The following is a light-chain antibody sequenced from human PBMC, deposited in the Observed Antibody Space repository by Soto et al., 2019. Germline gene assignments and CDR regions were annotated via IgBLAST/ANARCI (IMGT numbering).Light chain of an antibody. J-gene: IGKJ5*01. V-gene: IGKV3-20*01. CDR2: GAS. Sequence: SVLTHSPGTLSLSPVERATLSVGASQSVSSSYLAWYQQRPGQAPRLLIYGASSRATGIPDRFSGSGSGTDFTLTISRLEPEDFAVYYCQQYGSSITFGQGTRLEIK. CDR1: QSVSSSY. CDR3: QQYGSSIT.